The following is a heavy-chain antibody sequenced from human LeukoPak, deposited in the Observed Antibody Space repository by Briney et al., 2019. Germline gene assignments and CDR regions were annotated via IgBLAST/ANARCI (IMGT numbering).Heavy chain of an antibody. V-gene: IGHV3-48*01. D-gene: IGHD3-9*01. Sequence: PGGSLRLSCAASGFTFSSYSMNWVRQAPGKGLEWVSYISSSSSTIYYADSVKGRFTISRDNTKNSLYLQMNSLRAEDTAVYYCARDHYDILTGYHVNDYYYGMDVWGQGTTVTVSS. CDR1: GFTFSSYS. CDR3: ARDHYDILTGYHVNDYYYGMDV. J-gene: IGHJ6*02. CDR2: ISSSSSTI.